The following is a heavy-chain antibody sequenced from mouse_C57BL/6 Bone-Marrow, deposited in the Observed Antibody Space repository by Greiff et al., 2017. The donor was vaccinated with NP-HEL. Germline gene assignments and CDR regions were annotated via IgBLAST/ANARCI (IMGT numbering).Heavy chain of an antibody. Sequence: QVQLQQPGAELVRPGSSVKLSCKASGYTFTSYWMDWVKQRPGQGLEWIGNIYPSDSETHYNQKFKDKATLTVDKSSSTAYMQLSSLTSEDSAVYYCARSGYYGHYVDAYWGQGTLVTVSA. V-gene: IGHV1-61*01. J-gene: IGHJ3*01. D-gene: IGHD2-1*01. CDR3: ARSGYYGHYVDAY. CDR1: GYTFTSYW. CDR2: IYPSDSET.